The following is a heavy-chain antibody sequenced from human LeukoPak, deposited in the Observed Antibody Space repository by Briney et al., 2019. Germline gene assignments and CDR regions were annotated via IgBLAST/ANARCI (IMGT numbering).Heavy chain of an antibody. Sequence: KPSETLSLTCTVSGGPISSSSYYWGWIRQPPGKGLEWIGSIYYSGSTYYNPSLKSRVTISVDTSKNQFSLKLSSVTAADTAVYYCASYDFWSGYSVGDDYWGQGTLVTVSS. CDR1: GGPISSSSYY. J-gene: IGHJ4*02. V-gene: IGHV4-39*01. D-gene: IGHD3-3*01. CDR2: IYYSGST. CDR3: ASYDFWSGYSVGDDY.